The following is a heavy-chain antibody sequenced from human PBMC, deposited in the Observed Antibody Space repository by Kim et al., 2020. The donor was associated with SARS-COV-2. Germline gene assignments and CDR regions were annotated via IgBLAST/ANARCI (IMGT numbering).Heavy chain of an antibody. Sequence: YAQKFQGRVTMTRDTSTSTVYMELSSLRSEDTAVYYCARSYSSSWVDFAYWGQGTLVTVSS. V-gene: IGHV1-46*01. CDR3: ARSYSSSWVDFAY. J-gene: IGHJ4*02. D-gene: IGHD6-13*01.